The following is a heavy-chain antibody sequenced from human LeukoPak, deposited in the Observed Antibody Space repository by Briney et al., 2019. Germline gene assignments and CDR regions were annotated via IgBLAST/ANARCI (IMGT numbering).Heavy chain of an antibody. CDR2: ISSSSSYI. Sequence: GGSLRLSCAASGFTFSSYSMTWVRQAPGKGLEWVSSISSSSSYIYYADSVKGRFTISRDNAKNSLYLQMNSLRAEDTAVYYCARTLNYYDSSGCYYGDYYFDYWGQGTLVTVSS. CDR1: GFTFSSYS. V-gene: IGHV3-21*01. J-gene: IGHJ4*02. D-gene: IGHD3-22*01. CDR3: ARTLNYYDSSGCYYGDYYFDY.